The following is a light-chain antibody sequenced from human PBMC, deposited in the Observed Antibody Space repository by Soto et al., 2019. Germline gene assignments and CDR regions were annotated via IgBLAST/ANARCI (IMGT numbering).Light chain of an antibody. J-gene: IGKJ5*01. CDR1: QSVSGNY. CDR2: GAS. Sequence: EIVLTQSPGTLSLSPGERATLSCGASQSVSGNYLAWYQQKPGQAPRLLIYGASSRATGIPDRFSGSGSGTDFTLTISRLEPEDFAVYYCHQDDASLITFGQGTRLDI. CDR3: HQDDASLIT. V-gene: IGKV3-20*01.